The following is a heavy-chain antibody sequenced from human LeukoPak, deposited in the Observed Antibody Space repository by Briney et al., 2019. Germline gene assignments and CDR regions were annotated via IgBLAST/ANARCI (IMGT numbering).Heavy chain of an antibody. D-gene: IGHD2-2*01. CDR2: ISAYNGNT. V-gene: IGHV1-18*01. J-gene: IGHJ5*02. CDR1: GYTFTSYG. Sequence: ASVKVSCKASGYTFTSYGISWVRQAPGQGLEWMGWISAYNGNTNYAQKLQGRVTMTTDTSTSTAYMELRSLRSDDTAVYYCARGYSSSTSCFVWGWFDPWGQGTLVTVSS. CDR3: ARGYSSSTSCFVWGWFDP.